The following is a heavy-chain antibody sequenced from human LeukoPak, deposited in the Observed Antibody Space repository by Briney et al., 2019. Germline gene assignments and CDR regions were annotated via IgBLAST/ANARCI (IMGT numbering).Heavy chain of an antibody. V-gene: IGHV4-59*08. J-gene: IGHJ4*02. CDR2: IYYSGNT. D-gene: IGHD6-19*01. CDR3: ARGPRIAVALYRY. CDR1: GGSISSYY. Sequence: NPSETLSLICTVSGGSISSYYWSWLRQPPGKGLVWIGYIYYSGNTNYNPPLKRRVTISVDTSKNQFSLKLSSVTAADTAVYYCARGPRIAVALYRYWGQGTLVTVSS.